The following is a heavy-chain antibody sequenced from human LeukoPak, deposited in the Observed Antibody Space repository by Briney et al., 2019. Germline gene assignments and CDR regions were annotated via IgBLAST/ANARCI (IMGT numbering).Heavy chain of an antibody. V-gene: IGHV3-23*01. Sequence: GGSLRLSCAASGFTFSNYAMSWVRQAPGKGLEWVSSISTSGDSTYYADSVKGRFTISRDNSKNTLYLQMNSLRAEDTAIYSCAKVRERYCSSTSYYFFDYWGQGTLVTVSS. J-gene: IGHJ4*02. D-gene: IGHD2-2*01. CDR3: AKVRERYCSSTSYYFFDY. CDR2: ISTSGDST. CDR1: GFTFSNYA.